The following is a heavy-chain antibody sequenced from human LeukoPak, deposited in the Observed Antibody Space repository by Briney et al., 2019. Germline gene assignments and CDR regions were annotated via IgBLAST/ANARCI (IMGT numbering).Heavy chain of an antibody. Sequence: ASVKVSCKASGYTFTSYGISWVRQAPGQGLEWMGWISAYNGNTNYAQKLQGRVTMTTDTSTSTAYMELRSLRSDDTAVYYCARDRRGIAAAGTGGNWFDPWGQGTLVTVSS. CDR3: ARDRRGIAAAGTGGNWFDP. V-gene: IGHV1-18*01. CDR1: GYTFTSYG. D-gene: IGHD6-13*01. J-gene: IGHJ5*02. CDR2: ISAYNGNT.